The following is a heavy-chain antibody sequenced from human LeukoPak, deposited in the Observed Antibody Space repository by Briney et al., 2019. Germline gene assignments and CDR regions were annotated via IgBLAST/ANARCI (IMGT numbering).Heavy chain of an antibody. Sequence: PGGSLRLSCAASGFTFDDYGMSWVRQAPGKGLEWVSGINWNGGSTGYADSVKGRFTISRDNAKNSLYLQMNSLRAEDTALYYCARVPRYGSGSYYWNWFDPWGQGTLVTVSS. V-gene: IGHV3-20*04. D-gene: IGHD3-10*01. CDR2: INWNGGST. CDR3: ARVPRYGSGSYYWNWFDP. J-gene: IGHJ5*02. CDR1: GFTFDDYG.